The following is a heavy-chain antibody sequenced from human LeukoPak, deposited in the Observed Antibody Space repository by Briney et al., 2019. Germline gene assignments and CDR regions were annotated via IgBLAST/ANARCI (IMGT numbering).Heavy chain of an antibody. V-gene: IGHV4-34*01. CDR3: AGGPLRIQLWQ. D-gene: IGHD5-18*01. J-gene: IGHJ1*01. CDR1: GGSFSGYY. CDR2: INHSGST. Sequence: SETLSLTCAVYGGSFSGYYWSWIRQPPGKGLEWIGEINHSGSTNYNPSLKSRVTISVDTSKNQFSLKLSSVTAADTAVYYCAGGPLRIQLWQWGQGPWSPSPQ.